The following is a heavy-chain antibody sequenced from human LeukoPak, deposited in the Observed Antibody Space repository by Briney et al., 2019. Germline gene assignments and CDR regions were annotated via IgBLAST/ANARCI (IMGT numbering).Heavy chain of an antibody. V-gene: IGHV1-2*02. CDR3: ARGSDSGSYYPFDY. Sequence: ASVKVSCKASGYTFTGYYMHWVRQAPGQGLEWMGWINPNSGGTNYAQKFQGRVTMTRDTSISTAYMELSRLRSDDTAVYYCARGSDSGSYYPFDYWGQGTLVTVPS. CDR2: INPNSGGT. J-gene: IGHJ4*02. CDR1: GYTFTGYY. D-gene: IGHD1-26*01.